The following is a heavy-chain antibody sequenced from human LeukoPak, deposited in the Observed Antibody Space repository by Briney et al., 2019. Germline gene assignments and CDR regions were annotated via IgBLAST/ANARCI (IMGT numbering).Heavy chain of an antibody. CDR2: IYYSGNT. V-gene: IGHV4-39*01. CDR1: GGSISRSSSY. CDR3: AHFRGGAFDF. D-gene: IGHD3-16*01. Sequence: SETLSLTCTVSGGSISRSSSYWGWLRQPPGKGLEWIASIYYSGNTYYNPSLKRRVNISVDTSKNQFSLRLSSVTAADTAMYYCAHFRGGAFDFWGQGTMVTVSS. J-gene: IGHJ3*01.